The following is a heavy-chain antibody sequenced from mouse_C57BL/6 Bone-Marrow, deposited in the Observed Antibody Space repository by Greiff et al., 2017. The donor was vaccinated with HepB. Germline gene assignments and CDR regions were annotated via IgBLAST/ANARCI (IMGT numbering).Heavy chain of an antibody. CDR1: GYTFTSYG. Sequence: QVQLQQSGAELARPGASVKLSCKASGYTFTSYGISWVKQRTGQGLEWIGEIYPRSGNTYYNEKSKGKATLTADKSSSTAYMELRSLTSEDSAVYFCARSDPLITTVVGGGQGTLVTVSA. J-gene: IGHJ3*01. CDR2: IYPRSGNT. CDR3: ARSDPLITTVVG. V-gene: IGHV1-81*01. D-gene: IGHD1-1*01.